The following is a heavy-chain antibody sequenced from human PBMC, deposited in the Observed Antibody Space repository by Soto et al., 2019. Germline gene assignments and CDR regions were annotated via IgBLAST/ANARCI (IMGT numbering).Heavy chain of an antibody. CDR1: GGSISSGGYS. CDR2: IYHSGST. Sequence: SETLSLTCAVSGGSISSGGYSWSWIRQPPGKGLEWIGYIYHSGSTYYNPSLKSRVTISVDRSKNQFSLQLSSVTAADTAVYYCARSPYYYDISGYYYGGYYYGMDVWGQGTTVTVSS. CDR3: ARSPYYYDISGYYYGGYYYGMDV. D-gene: IGHD3-22*01. J-gene: IGHJ6*02. V-gene: IGHV4-30-2*01.